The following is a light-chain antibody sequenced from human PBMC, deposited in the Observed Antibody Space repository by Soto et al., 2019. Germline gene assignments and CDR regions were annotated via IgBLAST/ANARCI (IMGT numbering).Light chain of an antibody. Sequence: EIVMTQSPATLSVSPGERVTLSCRASQNILTNLAWYQQNPGQAPRLLIYGASTRATGIPARFSGGESGTEFTLTISSLQSEDFAVYYCQQYNNWPITFGQGTRLEIK. V-gene: IGKV3-15*01. CDR1: QNILTN. J-gene: IGKJ5*01. CDR3: QQYNNWPIT. CDR2: GAS.